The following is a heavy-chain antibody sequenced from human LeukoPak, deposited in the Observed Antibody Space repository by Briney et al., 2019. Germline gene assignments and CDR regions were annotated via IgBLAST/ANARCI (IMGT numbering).Heavy chain of an antibody. CDR1: GGSISSSSYY. CDR3: ARRRVGATTGYYYYYGMDV. J-gene: IGHJ6*02. D-gene: IGHD1-26*01. CDR2: IYYSGST. Sequence: SETLSLTCTVSGGSISSSSYYWGWIRQPPGKGLEWIGSIYYSGSTYYHPSLKSRVTISVDTSKNQFSLKLSSVTAADTAVYYCARRRVGATTGYYYYYGMDVWGQGTTVTVSS. V-gene: IGHV4-39*01.